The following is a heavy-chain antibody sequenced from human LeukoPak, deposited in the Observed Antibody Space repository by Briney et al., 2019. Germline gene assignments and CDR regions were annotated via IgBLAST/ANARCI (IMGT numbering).Heavy chain of an antibody. D-gene: IGHD4-23*01. CDR3: AAWGVDYGGNFDYSDY. J-gene: IGHJ4*02. V-gene: IGHV4-4*02. Sequence: SETLSLTCALSRGSIMTTHWWSWVRQPPGKGLEWIGEIYHTGTTNYNPSLKSRLTISVDQSRNQFSLRLSSVTAADTGTYYCAAWGVDYGGNFDYSDYWGQGTLVTVSS. CDR2: IYHTGTT. CDR1: RGSIMTTHW.